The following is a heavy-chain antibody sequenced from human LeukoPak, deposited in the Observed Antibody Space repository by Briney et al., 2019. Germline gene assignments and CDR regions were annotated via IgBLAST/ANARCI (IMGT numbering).Heavy chain of an antibody. Sequence: PGGSLRLSCAASGFTVSGNYMSWVRQAPGKGLEWVSVIYSSDNTYYIDSVKGRFTISRDNAKNSLYLQMNSLRAEDTAVYYCARGLGFLIDYWGQGTLVTVSS. V-gene: IGHV3-66*01. CDR3: ARGLGFLIDY. J-gene: IGHJ4*02. CDR2: IYSSDNT. D-gene: IGHD3-10*01. CDR1: GFTVSGNY.